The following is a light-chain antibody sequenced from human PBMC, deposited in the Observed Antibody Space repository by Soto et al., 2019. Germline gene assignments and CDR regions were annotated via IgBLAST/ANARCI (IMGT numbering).Light chain of an antibody. J-gene: IGKJ4*01. CDR2: DTS. Sequence: EIVVTQSPATLSLSPGDRATLSCRTSQNVKYYLAWYQQKPGQAPRLLIYDTSNRATGIPARFTGSGSGTDFPLTISSLEPEDSAVYYCHQRGDWPTFGGGTKVEIK. CDR3: HQRGDWPT. CDR1: QNVKYY. V-gene: IGKV3-11*01.